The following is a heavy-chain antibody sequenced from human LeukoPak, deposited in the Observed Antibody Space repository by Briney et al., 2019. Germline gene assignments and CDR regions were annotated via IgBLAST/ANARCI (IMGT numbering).Heavy chain of an antibody. CDR2: INHSGST. D-gene: IGHD3-10*01. CDR1: GGSFSGYY. CDR3: ARQRGSGTYLNNWFDP. Sequence: PSETLSLTCAVYGGSFSGYYWSWIRQPPGKGLEWIGEINHSGSTNYNPSLKSRVTISVDTSKNQFSLKLSSVTAADTAVYYCARQRGSGTYLNNWFDPWGQGTLVTVSS. J-gene: IGHJ5*02. V-gene: IGHV4-34*01.